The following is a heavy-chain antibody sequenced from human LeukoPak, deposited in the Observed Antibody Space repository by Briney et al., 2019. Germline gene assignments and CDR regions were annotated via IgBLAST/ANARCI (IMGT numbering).Heavy chain of an antibody. CDR1: GGSISSGDYY. D-gene: IGHD3-9*01. CDR2: IYYSGST. Sequence: SETLSLTCSVSGGSISSGDYYWSWIRQPPGKGLEWIGYIYYSGSTYYNPSLKSRVTISADTSKNQISLSLSSVTAADTALYFCARVGGHLYSDPLTGLLRGFDPWAKGTLVTVSS. CDR3: ARVGGHLYSDPLTGLLRGFDP. J-gene: IGHJ5*02. V-gene: IGHV4-30-4*01.